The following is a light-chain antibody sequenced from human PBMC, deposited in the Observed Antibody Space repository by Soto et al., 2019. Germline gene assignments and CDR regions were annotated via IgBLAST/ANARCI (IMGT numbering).Light chain of an antibody. CDR1: QSVTTN. Sequence: EVVLTQSPDTLSLPPGERATLSCRASQSVTTNLAWYQQKPGQAPRLLIYGASTRATGIPARFSGSGSGTEFTLTISSLQSEDFAVYYCQQYNNWPRTFGQGTKV. V-gene: IGKV3-15*01. CDR3: QQYNNWPRT. J-gene: IGKJ1*01. CDR2: GAS.